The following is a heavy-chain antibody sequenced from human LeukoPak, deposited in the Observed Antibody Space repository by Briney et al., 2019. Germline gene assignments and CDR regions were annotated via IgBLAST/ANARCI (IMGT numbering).Heavy chain of an antibody. D-gene: IGHD1-26*01. V-gene: IGHV4-34*01. J-gene: IGHJ5*02. Sequence: SETLSLTCAVFGGSFSGYYWNWIRQPPGKGLEWIGQINPSRNTNYNPSLKSRVTISVDTSKKQFSLKLSSVTAADTAVYYCARHSGGTYYVNFDPWGQGTLVTVSS. CDR2: INPSRNT. CDR1: GGSFSGYY. CDR3: ARHSGGTYYVNFDP.